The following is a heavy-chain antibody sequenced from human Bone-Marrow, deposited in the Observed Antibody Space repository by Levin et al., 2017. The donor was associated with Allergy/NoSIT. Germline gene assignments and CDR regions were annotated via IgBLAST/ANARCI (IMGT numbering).Heavy chain of an antibody. CDR1: GGSISGSY. CDR2: FYYTGTT. V-gene: IGHV4-59*01. Sequence: PSETLSLTCTVSGGSISGSYCSWIRQPPGKGLEWIGSFYYTGTTNYNLSLKSRATISGDTSTNHLYLRLNSVTAADTAVYYCAIEGNPGYWGQGTLVTVSS. J-gene: IGHJ4*02. CDR3: AIEGNPGY.